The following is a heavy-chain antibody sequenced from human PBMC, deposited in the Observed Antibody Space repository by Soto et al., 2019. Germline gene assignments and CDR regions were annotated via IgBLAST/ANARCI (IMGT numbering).Heavy chain of an antibody. Sequence: QVQLQESGPGLVRPSQTLSLTCTVSGGSPSGTDDYWSWISQSPGKGLQWIGYMYDIGTTLYRPSFKIRVIISGDRSSTHFSLRLNSVTAADTAGYFCARGEIRGGFDIWGPGTMVAVSS. CDR2: MYDIGTT. CDR1: GGSPSGTDDY. D-gene: IGHD5-12*01. V-gene: IGHV4-30-4*01. CDR3: ARGEIRGGFDI. J-gene: IGHJ3*02.